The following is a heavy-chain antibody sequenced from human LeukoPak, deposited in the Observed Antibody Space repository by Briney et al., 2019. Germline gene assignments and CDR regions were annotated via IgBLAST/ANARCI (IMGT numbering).Heavy chain of an antibody. V-gene: IGHV3-48*03. J-gene: IGHJ3*02. CDR1: GFTFSSYE. D-gene: IGHD5-12*01. CDR2: ISSSGSII. Sequence: GGSLRLSCAASGFTFSSYEMNWVRQAPGKGLEWVSYISSSGSIIYYAESVKGRFTISRDNAKNPLYLQMNSLRAEDTAVYYCAREDSGYDNNAFDIWGQGTMVTVSS. CDR3: AREDSGYDNNAFDI.